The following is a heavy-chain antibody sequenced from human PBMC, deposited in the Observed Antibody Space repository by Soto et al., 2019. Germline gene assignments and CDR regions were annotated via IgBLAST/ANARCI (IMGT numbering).Heavy chain of an antibody. CDR3: ARHVDYYYYYGMDV. CDR2: IDPSDSYT. Sequence: ESLTISRKGSGYSFTSYWISLVRQMPGKGLEWMGRIDPSDSYTNYSPSFQGHVTISADKSISTAYLQWSSLKASDTAMYYCARHVDYYYYYGMDVWGQGTTVTVSS. D-gene: IGHD3-10*02. V-gene: IGHV5-10-1*01. J-gene: IGHJ6*02. CDR1: GYSFTSYW.